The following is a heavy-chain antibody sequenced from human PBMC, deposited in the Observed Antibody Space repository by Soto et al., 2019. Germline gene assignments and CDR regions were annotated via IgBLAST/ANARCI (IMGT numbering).Heavy chain of an antibody. CDR3: TSSEGQKLAHVY. D-gene: IGHD6-13*01. CDR1: GGIFSSYT. Sequence: QVQLVQSGAEVKKPGSSVKVSCKASGGIFSSYTISWVRQAPGQGLEWMGRIIPILGLASYAQKFQGRVTSTAATSTSTVYMELSRLRSEDTAVSYCTSSEGQKLAHVYWGQGTLVTVSS. J-gene: IGHJ4*02. V-gene: IGHV1-69*02. CDR2: IIPILGLA.